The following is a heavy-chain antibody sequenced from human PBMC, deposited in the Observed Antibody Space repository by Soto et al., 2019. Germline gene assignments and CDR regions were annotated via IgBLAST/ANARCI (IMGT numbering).Heavy chain of an antibody. J-gene: IGHJ4*02. CDR1: GFIVSSNY. CDR3: VARSNGADY. D-gene: IGHD2-8*01. V-gene: IGHV3-53*02. CDR2: IYSGGST. Sequence: EVQLVETGGGLIQPGGSLRLSCAASGFIVSSNYMSWVRQAPGKGLDWVSVIYSGGSTYHADSVKGRFTTSRDNSKNTLYLQMNNLRAEDTAVYYCVARSNGADYWGPGTLVTVSS.